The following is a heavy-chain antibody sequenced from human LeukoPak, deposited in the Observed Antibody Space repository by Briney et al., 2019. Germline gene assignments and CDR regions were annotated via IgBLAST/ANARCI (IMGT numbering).Heavy chain of an antibody. D-gene: IGHD3-10*01. Sequence: PSETLSLTCTVSGGSISSSSYYWGWIRQPPGKGLGWIGNIYYSGSTYYNPSLKSRVTISVDTSKNQFSLKLSSVTAADTAVYYCARIRYYYHGGPDSDLYYFDYWGQGTLVTVSP. V-gene: IGHV4-39*07. CDR3: ARIRYYYHGGPDSDLYYFDY. CDR2: IYYSGST. CDR1: GGSISSSSYY. J-gene: IGHJ4*02.